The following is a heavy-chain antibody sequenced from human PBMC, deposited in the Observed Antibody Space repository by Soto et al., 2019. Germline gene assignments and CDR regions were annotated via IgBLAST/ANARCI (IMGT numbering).Heavy chain of an antibody. CDR3: ARYYCINGVCQYFDY. J-gene: IGHJ4*02. D-gene: IGHD2-8*01. CDR2: IYHNGRT. V-gene: IGHV4-59*01. CDR1: GGSISPYY. Sequence: SETLSLTCTVSGGSISPYYWSWIRQPPGKGLEWIGFIYHNGRTNYNPSLESRVTISVDTSNNQFSLKLNSVTAADTAVYYCARYYCINGVCQYFDYWGQGALVTGSS.